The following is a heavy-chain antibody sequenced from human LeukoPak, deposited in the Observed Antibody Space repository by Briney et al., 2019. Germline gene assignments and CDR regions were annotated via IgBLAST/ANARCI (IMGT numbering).Heavy chain of an antibody. J-gene: IGHJ4*02. V-gene: IGHV5-51*01. CDR2: IYPGDSDT. CDR3: ARQQYYYGSGSYSFDY. CDR1: GYSSTNHW. Sequence: GESLKISCKGSGYSSTNHWIGWVRQMPGKGLEWMGIIYPGDSDTRYSPSFQGQVTISVDKSISTAYLQWSSLKASDTAMYYCARQQYYYGSGSYSFDYWGQGTLVTVSS. D-gene: IGHD3-10*01.